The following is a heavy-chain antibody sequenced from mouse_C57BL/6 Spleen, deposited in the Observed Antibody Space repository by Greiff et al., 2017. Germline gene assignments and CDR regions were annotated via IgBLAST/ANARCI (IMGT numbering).Heavy chain of an antibody. D-gene: IGHD1-1*01. V-gene: IGHV14-1*01. CDR1: GFNIKDYY. CDR3: TTPITTVVATRFDY. CDR2: IDPEDGDT. Sequence: VQLQQSGAELVRPGASVKLSCTASGFNIKDYYMHWVKQRPEQGVEWIGRIDPEDGDTEYAPKFQGKATMTADTSSNTAYLQLSSLTSEDTAVYYCTTPITTVVATRFDYWGQGTTLTVSS. J-gene: IGHJ2*01.